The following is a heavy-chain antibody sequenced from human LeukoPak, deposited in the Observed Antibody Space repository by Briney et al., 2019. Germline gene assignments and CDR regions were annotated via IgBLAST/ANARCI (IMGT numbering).Heavy chain of an antibody. CDR1: GGSISSHY. D-gene: IGHD5-18*01. CDR2: LYGSGST. V-gene: IGHV4-59*11. CDR3: ATIKRGDIFGYFDF. Sequence: TPSETLSLTCTVSGGSISSHYWGWIRQPPGKGLEWIGYLYGSGSTKANPSLESRVTLSADTSKNQFSLRLSSVTAADTAVYYCATIKRGDIFGYFDFWGQGILVAVSS. J-gene: IGHJ4*02.